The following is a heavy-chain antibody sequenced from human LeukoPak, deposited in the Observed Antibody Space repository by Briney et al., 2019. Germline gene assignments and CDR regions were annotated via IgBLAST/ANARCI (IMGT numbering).Heavy chain of an antibody. CDR1: GFTFSSYW. Sequence: GGSLRLSCAASGFTFSSYWMHWVRQAPGKGVVWVSRINSDGSTTTYADSVKGRFTISRDNSKNTLYLQMNNLRAEDTAIYYCAKAANYDILTGYYLDYWGQGTLVTVSS. CDR3: AKAANYDILTGYYLDY. V-gene: IGHV3-74*01. D-gene: IGHD3-9*01. J-gene: IGHJ4*02. CDR2: INSDGSTT.